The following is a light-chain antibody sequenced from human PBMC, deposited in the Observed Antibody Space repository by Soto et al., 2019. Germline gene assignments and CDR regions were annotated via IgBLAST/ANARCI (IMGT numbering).Light chain of an antibody. Sequence: ILMTQSPNYLAVSLCERATINFKSGEIVLYSSNNKNYLAWYQQKPGQPPKLLIYWASTRESGVPDRFSGSGSGTDFTLTISSLQAEDVAVYYCQQYYSTPITFGQGARLEI. J-gene: IGKJ5*01. CDR3: QQYYSTPIT. CDR2: WAS. CDR1: EIVLYSSNNKNY. V-gene: IGKV4-1*01.